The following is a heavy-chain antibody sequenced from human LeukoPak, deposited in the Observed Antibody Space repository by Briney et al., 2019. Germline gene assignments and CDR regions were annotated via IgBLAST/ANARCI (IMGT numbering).Heavy chain of an antibody. CDR3: ARDRAANQDWVEFDP. CDR2: IRDSGEA. J-gene: IGHJ5*02. CDR1: GFGVSDYY. Sequence: GGSLRLSCAVSGFGVSDYYMSWVRQAPGKGLEWVGLIRDSGEAFYADFARGRFAISRDESENTLSLQMNSLRVEDTAVYFCARDRAANQDWVEFDPWGQGTPVIVSS. D-gene: IGHD3/OR15-3a*01. V-gene: IGHV3-66*03.